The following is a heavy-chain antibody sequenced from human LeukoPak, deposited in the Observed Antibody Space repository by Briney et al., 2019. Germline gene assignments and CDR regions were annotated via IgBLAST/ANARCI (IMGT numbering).Heavy chain of an antibody. CDR2: IIPILGIA. J-gene: IGHJ6*02. V-gene: IGHV1-69*04. D-gene: IGHD1-1*01. CDR1: GYTFTSYG. Sequence: SVKVSCKASGYTFTSYGISWVRQAPGQGLEWMGRIIPILGIANYAQKFQGRVTITADKSTSTAYMELSSLRSEDTAVYYCANPGAGPSTSYYYYGMDVWGQGTTVTVSS. CDR3: ANPGAGPSTSYYYYGMDV.